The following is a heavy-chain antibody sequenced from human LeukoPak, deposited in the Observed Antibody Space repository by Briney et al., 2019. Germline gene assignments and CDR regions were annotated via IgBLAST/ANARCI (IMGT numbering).Heavy chain of an antibody. CDR3: ARGYRNNWRFDY. D-gene: IGHD6-13*01. CDR1: GGSVRSDSNY. J-gene: IGHJ4*02. CDR2: IGYGRTT. Sequence: PSETLSLTCTVSGGSVRSDSNYWRWIRHTPGKGLEGIGYIGYGRTTDYNPSLSRRSSMSLGTSKNDTSLNLDSVTAADTAVYFCARGYRNNWRFDYWGQGTLVTVSS. V-gene: IGHV4-61*03.